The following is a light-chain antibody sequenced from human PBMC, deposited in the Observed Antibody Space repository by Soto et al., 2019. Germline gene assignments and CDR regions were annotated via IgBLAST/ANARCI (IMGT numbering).Light chain of an antibody. Sequence: DIQRTQSPSSLSASVGDRVTITCRASQSISSWLAWYQQKPGKAPKLLIYKASSLESGVPSRFSGSGSGTEFTLTISSMKPDDFATYYCQQYNSYSTFGQGTKVDIK. CDR3: QQYNSYST. CDR2: KAS. CDR1: QSISSW. V-gene: IGKV1-5*03. J-gene: IGKJ1*01.